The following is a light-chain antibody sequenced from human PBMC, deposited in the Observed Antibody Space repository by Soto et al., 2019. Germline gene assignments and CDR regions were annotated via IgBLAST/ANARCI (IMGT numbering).Light chain of an antibody. CDR1: QTISYW. V-gene: IGKV1-5*01. CDR2: DAS. Sequence: DIQMTQSPSTLSTSAGDRVTVTCRASQTISYWLAWYQQKPGKAPKLLIYDASSLEGGVPPRFSGGGSGTEFTITISSLQPDDFATYYCQQYNTYSTFGQGTRLEIK. J-gene: IGKJ5*01. CDR3: QQYNTYST.